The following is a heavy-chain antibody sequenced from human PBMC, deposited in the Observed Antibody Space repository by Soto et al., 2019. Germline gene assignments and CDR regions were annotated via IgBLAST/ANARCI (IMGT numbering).Heavy chain of an antibody. CDR1: GFTFSSYA. CDR2: ISGGGGTT. CDR3: AKEDMYYYDMDS. J-gene: IGHJ3*01. V-gene: IGHV3-23*04. D-gene: IGHD3-22*01. Sequence: EVQLVESGGGLVQPGESLRLSCAASGFTFSSYAMSWVRQAPGKGLEWVSAISGGGGTTYYADSVKGRFTISRDNSKNTLYLQMNSLRAEDTAVYYCAKEDMYYYDMDSWGQGTMVTVSS.